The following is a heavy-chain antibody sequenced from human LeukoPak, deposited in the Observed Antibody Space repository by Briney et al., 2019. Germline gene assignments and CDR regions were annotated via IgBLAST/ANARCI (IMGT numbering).Heavy chain of an antibody. CDR2: IRYDGSNT. CDR3: AKGFCSSTSCYSYYYMDV. J-gene: IGHJ6*03. CDR1: GFTFSSYG. D-gene: IGHD2-2*01. Sequence: GGSLRLSCAASGFTFSSYGMHWVRQAPGKGLEWVAFIRYDGSNTYYADSVKGRFTISRDDSKNTLYLQMNSLRAEDTAVFYCAKGFCSSTSCYSYYYMDVWGKGTTVTVSS. V-gene: IGHV3-30*02.